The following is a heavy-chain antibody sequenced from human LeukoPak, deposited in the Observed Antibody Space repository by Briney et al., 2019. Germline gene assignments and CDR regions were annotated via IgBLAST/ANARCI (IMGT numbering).Heavy chain of an antibody. CDR1: GFTFDDYG. CDR3: ARRKVAAAGTQAGWFDP. V-gene: IGHV3-20*04. D-gene: IGHD6-13*01. CDR2: INWNGGST. Sequence: PGGSLRLSCAASGFTFDDYGMSWVRQAPGKGLEWVSGINWNGGSTGYADSVKGRFTISRDNAKNTLYLQMNSLRAEDTAVYYCARRKVAAAGTQAGWFDPWGQGTLVTVSS. J-gene: IGHJ5*02.